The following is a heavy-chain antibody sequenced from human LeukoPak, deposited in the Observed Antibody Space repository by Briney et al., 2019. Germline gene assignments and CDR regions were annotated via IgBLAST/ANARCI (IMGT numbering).Heavy chain of an antibody. J-gene: IGHJ3*02. CDR2: IIPILGIA. CDR1: GYTFTSYG. D-gene: IGHD6-13*01. CDR3: ARGSSSWVGAFDI. Sequence: ASVKVSCKASGYTFTSYGISWVRQAPGRGLEWMGRIIPILGIANYAQKFQGRVTITADKSTSTAYMELSSLRSEDTAVYYCARGSSSWVGAFDIWGQGTMVTVSS. V-gene: IGHV1-69*04.